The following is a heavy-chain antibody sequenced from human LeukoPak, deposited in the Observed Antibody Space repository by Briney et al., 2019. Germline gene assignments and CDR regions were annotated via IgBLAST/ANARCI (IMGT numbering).Heavy chain of an antibody. J-gene: IGHJ5*02. V-gene: IGHV3-74*01. CDR1: GFTFSSYW. CDR3: ARDWVAAAGTAGNWFDP. CDR2: INSDESST. D-gene: IGHD6-13*01. Sequence: PGGSLRLSCAASGFTFSSYWMHWVRQAPGKGLVWVSRINSDESSTSYADSVKGRFTISRDNAKNTLYLQMNSLRAEDTAVYYCARDWVAAAGTAGNWFDPWGQGTLVTVSS.